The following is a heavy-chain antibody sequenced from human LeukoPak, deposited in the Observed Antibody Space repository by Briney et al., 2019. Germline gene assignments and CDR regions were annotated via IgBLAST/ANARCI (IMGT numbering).Heavy chain of an antibody. CDR1: GGSINNYY. Sequence: PSETLSLTCTVSGGSINNYYWSRIRQPPGSGLEWVGYAHYSGGTNYNPSLKSRVTISLDSSKNQFSLKLTSVTAADTAVYYCARVGDTSSYYYFFDYWGQEILVTVSS. CDR2: AHYSGGT. CDR3: ARVGDTSSYYYFFDY. D-gene: IGHD3-22*01. V-gene: IGHV4-59*01. J-gene: IGHJ4*02.